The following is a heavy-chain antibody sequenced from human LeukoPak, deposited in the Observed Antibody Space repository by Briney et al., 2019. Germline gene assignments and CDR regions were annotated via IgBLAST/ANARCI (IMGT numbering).Heavy chain of an antibody. CDR3: ARADATGGRFHAFDI. CDR2: IYYSGCT. D-gene: IGHD3-3*01. Sequence: TLSLTRPVSGGPISSGGYYWSWIRHHPGKGLEWIGYIYYSGCTYYNPPLKSRVTIAVDTSKIQFSLKLSSVTAADTAVYYCARADATGGRFHAFDIWGQGTMVTVSS. CDR1: GGPISSGGYY. V-gene: IGHV4-31*03. J-gene: IGHJ3*02.